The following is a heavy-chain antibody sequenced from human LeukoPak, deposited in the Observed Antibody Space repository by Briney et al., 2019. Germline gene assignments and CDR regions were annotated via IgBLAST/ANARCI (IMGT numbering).Heavy chain of an antibody. CDR3: ARGLMITFGLNWFDP. CDR2: INPNSGGT. V-gene: IGHV1-2*02. Sequence: ASVKVSCKASGYTFTGYYMYWVRQAPGQGLEWMGWINPNSGGTNYAQKFQGRVTITRDTSISTAYMELSRLRSDDTAVYYCARGLMITFGLNWFDPWGQGTLVTVSS. D-gene: IGHD3-16*01. CDR1: GYTFTGYY. J-gene: IGHJ5*02.